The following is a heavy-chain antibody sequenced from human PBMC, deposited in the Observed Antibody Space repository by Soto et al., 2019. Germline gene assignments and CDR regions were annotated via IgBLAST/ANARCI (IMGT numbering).Heavy chain of an antibody. V-gene: IGHV1-46*01. D-gene: IGHD3-10*01. J-gene: IGHJ3*01. CDR1: GYTFTTYY. CDR2: INPSFGST. Sequence: QVQLVQSGAEVKKPGASVNVSCKAPGYTFTTYYMHWVRQAPGQGLEWMGIINPSFGSTTYAQQFQGRVIMTRDTSTSTVYMELSSLRYEDTAVYFCARSFGSGTYHDAFDFWGQGTMVTVSS. CDR3: ARSFGSGTYHDAFDF.